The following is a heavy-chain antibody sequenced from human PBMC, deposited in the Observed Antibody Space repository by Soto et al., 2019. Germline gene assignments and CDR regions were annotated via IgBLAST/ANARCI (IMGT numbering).Heavy chain of an antibody. CDR1: GFTFSSYG. CDR2: IWYDGSNK. D-gene: IGHD5-12*01. Sequence: GGSLRLSCAASGFTFSSYGMHWVRQAPGKGLEWVAVIWYDGSNKYYADSVKGRFTISRDNSKNTLYLQMNSLRAEDTAVYYCARDYLSGLRPFDYWGQGTLVTSPQ. J-gene: IGHJ4*02. CDR3: ARDYLSGLRPFDY. V-gene: IGHV3-33*01.